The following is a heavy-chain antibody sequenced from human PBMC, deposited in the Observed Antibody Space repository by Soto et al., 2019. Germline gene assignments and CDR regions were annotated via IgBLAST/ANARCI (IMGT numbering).Heavy chain of an antibody. Sequence: GGSLRLSCAASGFTFSDYYMSWIRQAPGKGLEWVSYISSSSSYTKYADSVKGRFTISRDNTKNSLYLQMNSLRADDTAVYYCARLPFGDYGIRSFDPWGQGTLVTVSS. CDR2: ISSSSSYT. CDR1: GFTFSDYY. CDR3: ARLPFGDYGIRSFDP. V-gene: IGHV3-11*06. J-gene: IGHJ5*02. D-gene: IGHD4-17*01.